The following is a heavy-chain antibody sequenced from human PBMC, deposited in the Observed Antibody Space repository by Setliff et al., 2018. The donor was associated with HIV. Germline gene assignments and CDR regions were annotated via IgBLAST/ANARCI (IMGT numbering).Heavy chain of an antibody. CDR1: GYTFIKYG. V-gene: IGHV1-3*03. D-gene: IGHD3-22*01. J-gene: IGHJ4*02. CDR3: ARGGYHYDSSGFYTPFDY. Sequence: ASVKVSCKASGYTFIKYGIHWVRQAPGQRLEWMAWINAGNGDTKYSQEFQGRVTITRDTSASTTYMELSSLRPEDMAVYYCARGGYHYDSSGFYTPFDYWGQGTLVTVSS. CDR2: INAGNGDT.